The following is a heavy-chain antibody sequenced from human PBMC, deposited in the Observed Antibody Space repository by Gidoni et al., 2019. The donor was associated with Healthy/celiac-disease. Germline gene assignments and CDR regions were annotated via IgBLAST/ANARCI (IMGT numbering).Heavy chain of an antibody. V-gene: IGHV3-30*18. CDR2: ISYDGSNK. Sequence: QVQLVESGGGVVKPGRSLSLSCAADGFTFSSYGMQWVRQSPVKGLEWVAVISYDGSNKYYADSVKGRFTISRDNSKNTLYLQMNILGSEDTAVYYCAKGEAVADPYFDSWGQGTLVTVSS. CDR3: AKGEAVADPYFDS. CDR1: GFTFSSYG. J-gene: IGHJ4*02. D-gene: IGHD6-19*01.